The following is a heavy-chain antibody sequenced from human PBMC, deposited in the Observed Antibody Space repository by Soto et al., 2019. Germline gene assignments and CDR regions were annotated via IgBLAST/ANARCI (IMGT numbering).Heavy chain of an antibody. CDR1: GGSISSYY. J-gene: IGHJ2*01. CDR2: IYYSGSP. CDR3: ARGRDDYNGWYFDL. V-gene: IGHV4-59*01. Sequence: SETLSLTCTVSGGSISSYYWSWIRQPPGKGLEWIGYIYYSGSPNYSPSLESRVTISEDTSKNQFSLKLSSVTAADTAIYYCARGRDDYNGWYFDLLGRGTLVTVSS. D-gene: IGHD4-4*01.